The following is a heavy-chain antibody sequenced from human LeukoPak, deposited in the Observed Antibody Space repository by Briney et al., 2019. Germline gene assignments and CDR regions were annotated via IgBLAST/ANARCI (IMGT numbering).Heavy chain of an antibody. D-gene: IGHD4-17*01. CDR2: IKQDGSEK. V-gene: IGHV3-7*01. Sequence: GGSLRLSCAASGFTFSSHWMSWVRQAPGKGLEWVANIKQDGSEKYYVDSVKGRFTISRDNAKNSLYLQMNSLRAEDTAVYYCARGYGDYVVYYYGMDVWGQGTTVTVSS. CDR3: ARGYGDYVVYYYGMDV. CDR1: GFTFSSHW. J-gene: IGHJ6*02.